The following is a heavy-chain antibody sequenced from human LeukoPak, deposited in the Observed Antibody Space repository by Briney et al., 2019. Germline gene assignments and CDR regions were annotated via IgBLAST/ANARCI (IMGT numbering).Heavy chain of an antibody. CDR1: GFSFGDYV. CDR2: IRGKDYGGTT. Sequence: PGGSLRLSCTASGFSFGDYVMSWFRQAPGKGLEWVGFIRGKDYGGTTQYAASVKGRFTISRDDSKSIAYLQMNSLKTEDTAVYYCTRDTTTVVTGAFDIWGPGTMVSVSS. V-gene: IGHV3-49*03. J-gene: IGHJ3*02. D-gene: IGHD4-23*01. CDR3: TRDTTTVVTGAFDI.